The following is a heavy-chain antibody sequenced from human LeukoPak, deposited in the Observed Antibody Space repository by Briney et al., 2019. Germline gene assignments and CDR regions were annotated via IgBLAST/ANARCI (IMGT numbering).Heavy chain of an antibody. V-gene: IGHV4-31*03. J-gene: IGHJ4*02. CDR3: ARETFHCTTTICYPYYFDF. CDR1: GGSINTGDYY. CDR2: IYHSGNT. D-gene: IGHD2-2*01. Sequence: SETLSLTCSVPGGSINTGDYYWSWIRQHPGKGLEWVGYIYHSGNTYYNPSLRSRLTISVDTSKNQFSLKLSSVTAADTAVYYCARETFHCTTTICYPYYFDFWGQGILVTVSS.